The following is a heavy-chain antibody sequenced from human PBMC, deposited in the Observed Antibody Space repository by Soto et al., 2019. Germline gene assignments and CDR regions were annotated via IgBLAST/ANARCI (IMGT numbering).Heavy chain of an antibody. CDR1: GSSFSSYA. V-gene: IGHV3-23*01. D-gene: IGHD1-26*01. CDR2: ISGRGGSS. Sequence: EVQLLESGGGLIQPGGSLRLSCSASGSSFSSYAMMWVRQAPGKGLEWVSVISGRGGSSYFADSAKGRFTISRDNSKNMLYLEMNSLRAEDTAIYFCAKGSIEYSASVDYWGQGTLVIVSS. CDR3: AKGSIEYSASVDY. J-gene: IGHJ4*02.